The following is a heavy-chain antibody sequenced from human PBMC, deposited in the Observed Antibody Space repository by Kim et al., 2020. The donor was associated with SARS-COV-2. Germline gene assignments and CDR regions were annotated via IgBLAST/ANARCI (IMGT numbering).Heavy chain of an antibody. CDR1: GFTFSSYG. J-gene: IGHJ6*02. CDR3: ARAWSGYYTVVFYYYYGMDV. V-gene: IGHV3-33*01. D-gene: IGHD3-3*01. CDR2: IWYDGSNK. Sequence: GGSLRLSCAASGFTFSSYGMHWVRQAPGKGLEWVAVIWYDGSNKYYADSVKGRFTISRDNSKNTLYLQMNSLRAEDTAVYYCARAWSGYYTVVFYYYYGMDVWGQGTTVTVSS.